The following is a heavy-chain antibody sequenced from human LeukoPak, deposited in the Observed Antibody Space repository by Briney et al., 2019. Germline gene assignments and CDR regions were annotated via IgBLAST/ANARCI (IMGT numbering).Heavy chain of an antibody. D-gene: IGHD6-19*01. CDR1: GFTFSSYS. V-gene: IGHV3-48*04. Sequence: SGGSLRLSCAASGFTFSSYSMNWVRQAPGKGLEWVSYISTTGSSIYYADSVKGRFTMSRDNVKNLLYLQMNSLRAEDTAVYYCARVQRGIAVALDYWGQGTLATVSS. CDR2: ISTTGSSI. J-gene: IGHJ4*02. CDR3: ARVQRGIAVALDY.